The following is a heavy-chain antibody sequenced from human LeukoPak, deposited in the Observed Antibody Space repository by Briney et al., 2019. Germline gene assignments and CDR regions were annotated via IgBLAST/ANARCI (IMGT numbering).Heavy chain of an antibody. CDR1: GFPLGVFG. CDR2: ISSSSSDI. D-gene: IGHD5-18*01. Sequence: GGSLGLSWEASGFPLGVFGWTGFRKAPGKGRGWVSYISSSSSDIYYADSVKGRFTISRDDAKNSLYLQMNSLRAEDTAVYYCARSGGYGYYFDYWGQGTLVTVSS. J-gene: IGHJ4*02. CDR3: ARSGGYGYYFDY. V-gene: IGHV3-21*05.